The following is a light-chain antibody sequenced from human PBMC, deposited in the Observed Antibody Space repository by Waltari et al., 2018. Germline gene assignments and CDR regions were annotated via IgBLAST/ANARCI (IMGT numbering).Light chain of an antibody. CDR3: QQRSSWPYS. Sequence: EIVLTQSPATLSLSPGEGATLSYRASQSVGRFLAWYQQKPGQAPRLLIYDASNRATGIPARFSASGSGTDFTLTLSSLEPEDFAVYYCQQRSSWPYSFGQGTKLEIK. CDR1: QSVGRF. V-gene: IGKV3-11*01. J-gene: IGKJ2*03. CDR2: DAS.